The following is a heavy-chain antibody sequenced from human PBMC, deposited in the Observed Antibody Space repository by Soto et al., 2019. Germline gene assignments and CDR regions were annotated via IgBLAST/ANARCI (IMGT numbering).Heavy chain of an antibody. CDR3: AKNRGSGRPSYYAMDV. V-gene: IGHV3-23*01. D-gene: IGHD3-10*01. Sequence: EVQLLESGGDLVQPGGSLRLPCATSGFTFSNYAMSWVRQTPGKGLEWVSVISGSGGSTYYADSVKGRFTISRDNSKNTLYRQMNSLRAEDTAVYHCAKNRGSGRPSYYAMDVWGQGTTVTVSS. CDR2: ISGSGGST. CDR1: GFTFSNYA. J-gene: IGHJ6*02.